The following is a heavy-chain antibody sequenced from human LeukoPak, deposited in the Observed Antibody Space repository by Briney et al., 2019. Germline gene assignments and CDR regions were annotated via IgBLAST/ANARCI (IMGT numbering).Heavy chain of an antibody. CDR2: IYTSGST. V-gene: IGHV4-4*07. D-gene: IGHD3-10*01. CDR1: GGSISSYY. J-gene: IGHJ4*02. CDR3: ARDNQYYGSGSLPH. Sequence: SETLSLTCTVSGGSISSYYWSWIRQPAGKGLGWIGRIYTSGSTNYNPSLKSRVTMSVDTSKNQFSLKLSSVTAADTAVYYCARDNQYYGSGSLPHWGQGTLVTVSS.